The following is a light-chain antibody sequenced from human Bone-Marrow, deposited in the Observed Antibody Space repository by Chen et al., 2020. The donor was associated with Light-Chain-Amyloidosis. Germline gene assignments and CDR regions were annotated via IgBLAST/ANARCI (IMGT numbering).Light chain of an antibody. Sequence: EIVLTQSPGTLSVSPGEGANLSCRASQTISSNYLTWYQQQFGQAPRLLIYGSSSRATGIPDRFTGSESGTDFTLTINRLEPEDFAMYYCQQYGTSPLTFGGGTKVEIK. CDR3: QQYGTSPLT. CDR2: GSS. J-gene: IGKJ4*01. V-gene: IGKV3-20*01. CDR1: QTISSNY.